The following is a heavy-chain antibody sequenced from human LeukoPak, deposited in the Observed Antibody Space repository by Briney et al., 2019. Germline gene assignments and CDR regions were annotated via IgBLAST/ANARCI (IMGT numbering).Heavy chain of an antibody. CDR3: ARRAAALPFDY. CDR1: GFTFSNYA. V-gene: IGHV3-23*01. CDR2: ISGSGGDT. J-gene: IGHJ4*02. D-gene: IGHD6-13*01. Sequence: PGGSLRLSCAASGFTFSNYAMSWVRQAPGKGLEWVSAISGSGGDTYYADSVKGRFTISRDNSKNTLYLHMNSLRAEDTAVYYCARRAAALPFDYWGQGTLVTVSS.